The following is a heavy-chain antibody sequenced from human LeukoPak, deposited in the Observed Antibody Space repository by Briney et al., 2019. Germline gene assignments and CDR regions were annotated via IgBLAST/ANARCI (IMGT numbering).Heavy chain of an antibody. CDR2: IYPGDSDT. Sequence: GESLKISCKISGYKLTNNWIGWVRQMPGKGLEWMGIIYPGDSDTTYSPSFQGQVTISADKSISTAYLQWSSLKASDTAMYYCARRSTGRFFDYWGQGTQVTVSS. V-gene: IGHV5-51*01. J-gene: IGHJ4*02. D-gene: IGHD1-14*01. CDR1: GYKLTNNW. CDR3: ARRSTGRFFDY.